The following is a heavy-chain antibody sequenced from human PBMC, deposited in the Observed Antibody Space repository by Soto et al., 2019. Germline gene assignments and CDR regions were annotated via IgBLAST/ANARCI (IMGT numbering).Heavy chain of an antibody. Sequence: QVQLVQSGAEVKKPGASVKVSCKASGYTFTDYFIHWVRQAPGQGFEWMGWINPKSRGTNYAQKLQGSVTMTRDPSNSTAYMELRGLRSDDTAVYYCARVTLKAGNWFDPWGQGTLVTVSS. CDR3: ARVTLKAGNWFDP. V-gene: IGHV1-2*02. CDR1: GYTFTDYF. CDR2: INPKSRGT. J-gene: IGHJ5*02.